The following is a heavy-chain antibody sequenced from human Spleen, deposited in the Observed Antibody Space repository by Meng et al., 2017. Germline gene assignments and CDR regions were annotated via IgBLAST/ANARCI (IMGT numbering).Heavy chain of an antibody. CDR2: INHSGST. CDR1: GGSFSGYY. D-gene: IGHD6-13*01. Sequence: QGQRQQGGAGWLRPSETLSLTCAVYGGSFSGYYWSWIRQPPGKGLEWIGEINHSGSTNYNPSLKSRVTISVDTSKNQFSLKLSSVTAADTAVYYCARVGSSSWFVADWGQGTLVTVSS. V-gene: IGHV4-34*01. CDR3: ARVGSSSWFVAD. J-gene: IGHJ4*02.